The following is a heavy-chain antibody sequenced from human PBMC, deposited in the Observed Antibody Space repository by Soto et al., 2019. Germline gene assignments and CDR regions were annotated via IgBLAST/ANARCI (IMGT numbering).Heavy chain of an antibody. D-gene: IGHD5-12*01. CDR3: VRDSPIGSTYSGYDGIDY. V-gene: IGHV1-69*08. CDR2: IIPLLDIA. Sequence: QVQLVQSGAEVKKPGSSVKVSCKASGGTFSNDIITWVRQAPGQELEWMGRIIPLLDIANYAQKFQGRVTITADKSTSTAYMELNSLRSEDTAVYYCVRDSPIGSTYSGYDGIDYWGQGTLVTVSS. J-gene: IGHJ4*02. CDR1: GGTFSNDI.